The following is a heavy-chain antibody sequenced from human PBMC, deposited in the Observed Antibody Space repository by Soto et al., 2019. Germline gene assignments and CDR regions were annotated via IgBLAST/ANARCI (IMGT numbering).Heavy chain of an antibody. Sequence: PGGSLRLSCAASGFTFSNYAMGWVRQAPGKGLEWVSTFTRSGSTPYADSVRGRFTISRDNSKNTLYLQMDSLRAEDTAVYYCARSTTTNWFDPWGQGTLVTVSS. CDR3: ARSTTTNWFDP. CDR2: FTRSGST. CDR1: GFTFSNYA. D-gene: IGHD1-1*01. V-gene: IGHV3-23*01. J-gene: IGHJ5*02.